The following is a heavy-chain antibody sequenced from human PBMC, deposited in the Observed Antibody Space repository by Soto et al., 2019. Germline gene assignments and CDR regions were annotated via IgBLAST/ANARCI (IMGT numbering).Heavy chain of an antibody. D-gene: IGHD1-1*01. CDR2: VHTDGSTT. Sequence: EVQLVESGGGLVQPGESLRLSCAASGFTFSSSWMHWVRQVPGKGLVWVSRVHTDGSTTNYADSVQGRFTISRDNAKNSLYLQLHSLRADDTAVYYCAREGYNNNGRYFAYWGQGTLVAVSS. CDR1: GFTFSSSW. V-gene: IGHV3-74*01. CDR3: AREGYNNNGRYFAY. J-gene: IGHJ4*02.